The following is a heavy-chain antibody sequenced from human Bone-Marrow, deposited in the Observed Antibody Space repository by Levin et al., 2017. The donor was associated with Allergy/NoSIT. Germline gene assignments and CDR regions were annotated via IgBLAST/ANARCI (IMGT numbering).Heavy chain of an antibody. J-gene: IGHJ4*02. D-gene: IGHD3-16*02. V-gene: IGHV4-59*01. CDR3: ASLGLLRLGELSLPY. Sequence: SQTLSLTCTVSGGSINSSYWSWIRQPPGKGLEWIGFVYYSGSTNYNPSLKSRVTISVDTSKNQFSLRLSSVTAADTAVYYCASLGLLRLGELSLPYWGQGTLVTVSS. CDR1: GGSINSSY. CDR2: VYYSGST.